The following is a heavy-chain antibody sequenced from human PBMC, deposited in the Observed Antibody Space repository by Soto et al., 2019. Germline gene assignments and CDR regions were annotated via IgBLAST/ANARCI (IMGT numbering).Heavy chain of an antibody. CDR1: GFSFSTYS. D-gene: IGHD2-21*01. CDR2: ISGSATAT. J-gene: IGHJ4*02. V-gene: IGHV3-23*01. Sequence: EVQLLESGGGFVHPGGSLRLSFAASGFSFSTYSMSWVRQAPGRGLEWVARISGSATATYYADSVKGRFTISRDNSKNTLYLQMNTLRAADAALYYWVNLDGGDCTRPSCGDYWGQGTLVTVSA. CDR3: VNLDGGDCTRPSCGDY.